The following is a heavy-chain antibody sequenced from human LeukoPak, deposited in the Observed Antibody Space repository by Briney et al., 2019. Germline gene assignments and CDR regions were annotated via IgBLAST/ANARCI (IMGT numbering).Heavy chain of an antibody. Sequence: ASVKVSCKASGYTFTGHYMHWVRQAPGQGLEWMGWINPNSGGTNYAQKSQDRVTMTRDTSISTAYMELRSRRSDDTAVYYCARDPIAVAGGDAFDIWGQGTMVTVSS. D-gene: IGHD6-19*01. V-gene: IGHV1-2*02. CDR3: ARDPIAVAGGDAFDI. J-gene: IGHJ3*02. CDR1: GYTFTGHY. CDR2: INPNSGGT.